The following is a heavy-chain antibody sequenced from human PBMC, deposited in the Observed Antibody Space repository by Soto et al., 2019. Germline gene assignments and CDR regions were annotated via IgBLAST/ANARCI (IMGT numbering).Heavy chain of an antibody. CDR2: IRYDGSIE. CDR1: GFTFSNYG. D-gene: IGHD7-27*01. J-gene: IGHJ4*02. Sequence: QVQLVESGGGVVQPGKSLRLSCAASGFTFSNYGMHWVRQAPGKGLEWVAVIRYDGSIEYYADSVKGRFTISRDNSKNTLSLQMNNLRADDTAVYYFAKDFFYFNSRRLGIFDYWGQGTLVTVSS. CDR3: AKDFFYFNSRRLGIFDY. V-gene: IGHV3-30*18.